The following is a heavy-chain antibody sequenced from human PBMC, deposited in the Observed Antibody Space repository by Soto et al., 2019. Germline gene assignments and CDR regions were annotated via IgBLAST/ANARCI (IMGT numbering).Heavy chain of an antibody. V-gene: IGHV1-3*01. CDR3: ARAISDYSNYKSFDY. CDR1: GYTFTSYA. J-gene: IGHJ4*02. Sequence: AASVKVSCKAAGYTFTSYAMHWVRQAPGQRLEWMGWINAGNGNTKYSQKFQGRVTITRDTSASTAYMELSSLRSEDTAVYYCARAISDYSNYKSFDYWGQGTLVTVSS. CDR2: INAGNGNT. D-gene: IGHD4-4*01.